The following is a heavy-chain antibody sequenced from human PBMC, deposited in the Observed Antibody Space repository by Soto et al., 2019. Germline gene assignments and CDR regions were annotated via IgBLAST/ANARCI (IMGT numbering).Heavy chain of an antibody. CDR2: IYHSGST. D-gene: IGHD3-22*01. V-gene: IGHV4-30-2*01. CDR3: ARGGSKFSMILDY. J-gene: IGHJ4*02. Sequence: SETLSLTCAVSGGSISSGGYSWSWIRQPPGKGLEWIGYIYHSGSTYYNPSLKSRVTISVDRSKNQFSLKLSSVTAADTAVYYCARGGSKFSMILDYWGQGTLVTVSS. CDR1: GGSISSGGYS.